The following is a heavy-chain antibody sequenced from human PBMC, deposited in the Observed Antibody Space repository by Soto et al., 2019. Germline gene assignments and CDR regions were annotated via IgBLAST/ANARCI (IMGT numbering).Heavy chain of an antibody. D-gene: IGHD3-22*01. CDR1: GGTFSSYT. CDR3: ARGTYYYDSSGYPPFDY. V-gene: IGHV1-69*02. CDR2: IIPILGIA. J-gene: IGHJ4*02. Sequence: QVQLVQSGAEVKKPGSSVKVSCKASGGTFSSYTISWVRQAPGQGLEWMGRIIPILGIANYAQKFQGRVTITADKTTSTAYMELSRLRSEDTAVYYCARGTYYYDSSGYPPFDYWGQGTLVTVSS.